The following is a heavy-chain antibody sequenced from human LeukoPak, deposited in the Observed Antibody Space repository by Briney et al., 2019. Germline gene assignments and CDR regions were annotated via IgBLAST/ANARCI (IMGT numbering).Heavy chain of an antibody. Sequence: GASVKVSCKASGYTFTSYGISWVRQAPGQGLEWMGWISAYNGNTNYAQKLQGRVTMTTDTSTSTAYMELRSLRADDSAVYCCSRDLVCGSSSSGGYFDYWGQGTLVTVSS. J-gene: IGHJ4*02. CDR2: ISAYNGNT. D-gene: IGHD6-6*01. CDR1: GYTFTSYG. CDR3: SRDLVCGSSSSGGYFDY. V-gene: IGHV1-18*01.